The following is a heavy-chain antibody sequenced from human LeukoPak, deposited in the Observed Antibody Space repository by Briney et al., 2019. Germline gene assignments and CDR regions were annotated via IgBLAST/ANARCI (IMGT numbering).Heavy chain of an antibody. D-gene: IGHD6-13*01. Sequence: GGSLRLSCAASGFTFSSYGMHWARQAPGKGLEWVAVISYDGSNRYYADSVKGRFTISRDNSRNTLYLQMNSLRAEDTAVYYCAKAIAAAGTGFAVYYYYYGMDVWGKGTTVTVSS. J-gene: IGHJ6*04. CDR3: AKAIAAAGTGFAVYYYYYGMDV. V-gene: IGHV3-30*18. CDR2: ISYDGSNR. CDR1: GFTFSSYG.